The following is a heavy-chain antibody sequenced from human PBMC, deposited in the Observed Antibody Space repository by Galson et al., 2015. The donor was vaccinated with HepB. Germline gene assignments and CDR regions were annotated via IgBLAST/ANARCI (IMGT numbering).Heavy chain of an antibody. D-gene: IGHD3-10*01. Sequence: SLRLSCAASGFTFSSYAMSWVRQAPGKGLEWVSAISGSGGSTYYADSVKGRFTISRDNSKNTLYLQMSSLRAEDTAVYYCAKERSDGSGSYYTNDAFDIWGQGTMVTVSS. CDR2: ISGSGGST. CDR1: GFTFSSYA. V-gene: IGHV3-23*01. J-gene: IGHJ3*02. CDR3: AKERSDGSGSYYTNDAFDI.